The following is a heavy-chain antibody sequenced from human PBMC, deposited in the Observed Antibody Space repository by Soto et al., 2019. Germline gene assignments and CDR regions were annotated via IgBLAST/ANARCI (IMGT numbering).Heavy chain of an antibody. Sequence: PGCSLRLCCAASGFTLSSYAMSWVRQAPGKGLEWGSSISGSGGSTYYADSVKGRFTISRQNSKKTLYLQMNSLRAEDTAVYYSAKDAPRGLGYCGRRVEY. J-gene: IGHJ1*01. CDR1: GFTLSSYA. CDR3: AKDAPRGLGYCGRRVEY. V-gene: IGHV3-23*01. CDR2: ISGSGGST. D-gene: IGHD2-15*01.